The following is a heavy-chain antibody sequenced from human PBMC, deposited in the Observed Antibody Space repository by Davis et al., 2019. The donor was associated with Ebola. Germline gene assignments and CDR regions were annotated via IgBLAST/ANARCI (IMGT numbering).Heavy chain of an antibody. Sequence: GGSLRLSCAASGFTVNSYWMSWVRRAPGKGLEWVANIKEDGTERDYGHSVKGRFTISKDDATNSLYLQMNNLGAEDTAVYYCARDVYWGQGILVTVSS. J-gene: IGHJ4*02. CDR1: GFTVNSYW. CDR3: ARDVY. CDR2: IKEDGTER. V-gene: IGHV3-7*01.